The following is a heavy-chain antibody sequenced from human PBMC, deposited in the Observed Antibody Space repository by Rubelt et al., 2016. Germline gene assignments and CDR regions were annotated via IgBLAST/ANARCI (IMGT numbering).Heavy chain of an antibody. D-gene: IGHD2-2*02. CDR3: ARDQGRYTRWFDP. CDR2: INPNSGGT. Sequence: KVSCKASGYTFTGYYMHWVRQAPGQGLEWMGWINPNSGGTNYAQKFQGRVTMTRDTSISTAYMELSRLRSDETAVYYCARDQGRYTRWFDPWGQGTLVTVSS. J-gene: IGHJ5*02. CDR1: GYTFTGYY. V-gene: IGHV1-2*02.